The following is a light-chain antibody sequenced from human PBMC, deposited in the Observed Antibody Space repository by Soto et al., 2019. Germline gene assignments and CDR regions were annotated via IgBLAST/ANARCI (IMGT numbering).Light chain of an antibody. J-gene: IGKJ2*01. CDR1: QTIDNY. V-gene: IGKV1-39*01. CDR2: GAS. CDR3: QQPYTVPFA. Sequence: DMQMPQSPYSLSASVGDRVTITCRPSQTIDNYLNWYQHKPGKAPKLLIYGASTLQSGVSSRLTGSASGTDFTLTIDNLQAEEFATYYCQQPYTVPFAFGQGTKLEI.